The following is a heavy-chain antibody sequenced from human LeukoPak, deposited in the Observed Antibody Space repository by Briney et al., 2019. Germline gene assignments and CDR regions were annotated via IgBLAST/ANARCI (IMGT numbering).Heavy chain of an antibody. CDR2: IYPGDSDT. CDR3: ARKSGYFGAFNI. Sequence: GESLKISCQGSGFRFASHWIGWVGQMPGKGLEWMGIIYPGDSDTRYSPSFQGQVTISADKSINTTYLQWSSLEASDTAIYYCARKSGYFGAFNIWGQGTMVTVSS. V-gene: IGHV5-51*01. D-gene: IGHD5-12*01. CDR1: GFRFASHW. J-gene: IGHJ3*02.